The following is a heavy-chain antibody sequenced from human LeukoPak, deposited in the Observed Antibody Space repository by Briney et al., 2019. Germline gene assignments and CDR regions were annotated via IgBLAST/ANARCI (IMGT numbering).Heavy chain of an antibody. V-gene: IGHV4-59*01. J-gene: IGHJ4*02. CDR2: IYYSGST. D-gene: IGHD1-26*01. CDR3: ATDNADGIVGY. CDR1: GGSISSYY. Sequence: SETLSLTCTVSGGSISSYYWSWIRQPPGKGLEWIGYIYYSGSTNYNPSLKSRVTISVDTSKNQFSLKVSSVTAADTAVYYCATDNADGIVGYWGQGTLVTVSS.